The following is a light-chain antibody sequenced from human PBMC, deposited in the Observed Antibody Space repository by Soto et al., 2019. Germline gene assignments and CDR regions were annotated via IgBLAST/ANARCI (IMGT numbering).Light chain of an antibody. CDR1: HSVNTN. J-gene: IGKJ1*01. CDR3: HQYNSWPWT. Sequence: EGVMTQSPATLSVSPGDRAILSCRASHSVNTNLAWYQQRPGQPPRLLIYGASTRASDVPGRFSGSGSGREFTLTISSLQSEDFAIYSCHQYNSWPWTFGQGTKVEI. V-gene: IGKV3-15*01. CDR2: GAS.